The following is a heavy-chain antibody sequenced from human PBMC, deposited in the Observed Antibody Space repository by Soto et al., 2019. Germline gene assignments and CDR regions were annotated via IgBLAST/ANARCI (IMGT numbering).Heavy chain of an antibody. V-gene: IGHV4-34*01. CDR1: GGSLSGYY. J-gene: IGHJ4*02. CDR3: ARILLWFGESTHPDY. D-gene: IGHD3-10*01. CDR2: INQSGGT. Sequence: PSETLSLTCAVYGGSLSGYYWSWIRQPPGKGLGWIGEINQSGGTKYNPSLKSRVTISIDTSTKQFSLKMSSVTAADTAVYYCARILLWFGESTHPDYWGQGTQVTVSS.